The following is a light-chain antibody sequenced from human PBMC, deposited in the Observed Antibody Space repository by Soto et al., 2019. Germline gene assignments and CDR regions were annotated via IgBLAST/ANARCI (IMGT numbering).Light chain of an antibody. CDR1: QSVSSC. CDR2: DAS. J-gene: IGKJ5*01. V-gene: IGKV3-11*01. CDR3: QQRSNWIT. Sequence: EVVLTQYKATLSLSPGERATLSCRASQSVSSCLAWYQQKPCQAPRLLIYDASNRATGIPARFSGSGSGTDFTLTISSLEPEDFAVYYCQQRSNWITFGQGTRLEI.